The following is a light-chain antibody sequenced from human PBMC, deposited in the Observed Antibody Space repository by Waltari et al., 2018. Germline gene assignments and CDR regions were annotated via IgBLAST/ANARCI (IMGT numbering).Light chain of an antibody. J-gene: IGKJ1*01. CDR1: QGVSRS. CDR3: QHYVRLPVT. CDR2: GAS. Sequence: SCKASQGVSRSLAWYQEKSGQAPRLLIYGASSRATGGPDRFSGSGSGTDFSLTISRLEPEDFAVYYCQHYVRLPVTFGQGTKVEIK. V-gene: IGKV3-20*01.